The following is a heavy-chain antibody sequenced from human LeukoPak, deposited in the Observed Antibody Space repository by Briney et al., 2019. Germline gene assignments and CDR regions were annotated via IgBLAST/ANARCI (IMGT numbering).Heavy chain of an antibody. V-gene: IGHV4-34*01. CDR3: AGDSVLMVYARYYYYMDV. J-gene: IGHJ6*03. D-gene: IGHD2-8*01. CDR1: GGSFSGYY. Sequence: SETLSLTCAVYGGSFSGYYWSWIRQPPGKGLEWIGEINHSGSTNYNPSLKSRVTISVDTSKNQFSLKLSSVTAADMAVYYCAGDSVLMVYARYYYYMDVWGKGTTVTVSS. CDR2: INHSGST.